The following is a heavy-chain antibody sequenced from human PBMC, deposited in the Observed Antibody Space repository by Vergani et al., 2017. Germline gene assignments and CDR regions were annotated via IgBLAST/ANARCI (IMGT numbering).Heavy chain of an antibody. D-gene: IGHD3-10*01. V-gene: IGHV3-48*01. J-gene: IGHJ4*02. CDR1: GFTFSSYS. CDR2: ISSSSSTI. Sequence: EVQLVESGGGLVQPGGSLRLSCAASGFTFSSYSMNWVRQAPGKGLEWVSYISSSSSTIYYADSVKGRFTISRDNAKNSLYLQMNSLRAEDTAVYYCAGLTSMVQEVIRDGWGQGTLVTVSS. CDR3: AGLTSMVQEVIRDG.